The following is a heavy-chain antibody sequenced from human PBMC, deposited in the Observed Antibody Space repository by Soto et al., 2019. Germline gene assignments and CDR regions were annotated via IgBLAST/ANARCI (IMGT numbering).Heavy chain of an antibody. CDR1: GFIFSSYG. V-gene: IGHV3-30*18. CDR3: AKGYYYDDSGYSIYFDY. CDR2: ISYDGSNK. D-gene: IGHD3-22*01. J-gene: IGHJ4*02. Sequence: GGSLRLSCAASGFIFSSYGMHWVRQAPGKGLEWVAVISYDGSNKYYADSVKGRFTISRDNSKNTLYLQMNSLRAEDTAVYYCAKGYYYDDSGYSIYFDYWGQGTLVTVSS.